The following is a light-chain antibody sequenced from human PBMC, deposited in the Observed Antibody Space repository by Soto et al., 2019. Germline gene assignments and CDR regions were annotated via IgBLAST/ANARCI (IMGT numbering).Light chain of an antibody. Sequence: QSALTQPASVSGSPGQSITISCTVTSRDVGGYNYVSWYQQHPGKAPKLMIYEVSNRPSGVSNRFSGSKSGNTASLTISGLKAEDEADYYCSSYTSSSTWVFGGGTKLTVL. J-gene: IGLJ3*02. V-gene: IGLV2-14*01. CDR2: EVS. CDR3: SSYTSSSTWV. CDR1: SRDVGGYNY.